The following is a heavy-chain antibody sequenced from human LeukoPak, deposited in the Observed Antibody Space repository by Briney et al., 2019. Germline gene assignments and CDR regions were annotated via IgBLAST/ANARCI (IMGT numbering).Heavy chain of an antibody. CDR3: ARNPAYCPSTSCYNDY. D-gene: IGHD2-2*02. V-gene: IGHV1-2*02. CDR2: INPNSGGT. CDR1: GYTFTIYY. Sequence: ASVKVSCKASGYTFTIYYMHWVRQAPGQGLEWMGWINPNSGGTSYARRFQGRVTMTRDTSISTAYMELSRLTSDDTAVYYCARNPAYCPSTSCYNDYWGQGTLVTVSS. J-gene: IGHJ4*02.